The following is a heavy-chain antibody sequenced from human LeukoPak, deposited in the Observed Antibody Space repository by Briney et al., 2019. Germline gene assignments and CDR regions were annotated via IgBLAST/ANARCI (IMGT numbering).Heavy chain of an antibody. Sequence: GASVKVSCKASGYTFTSYGISWVRQAPGPGLELMGWISAYNGNTDYAQKLQGRVTMTTDTSTSTAYMELRSLRSDDTAVYYCARDREGRDYYDSSGYGYFQHWGQGTLVTVSS. CDR1: GYTFTSYG. CDR3: ARDREGRDYYDSSGYGYFQH. J-gene: IGHJ1*01. CDR2: ISAYNGNT. D-gene: IGHD3-22*01. V-gene: IGHV1-18*01.